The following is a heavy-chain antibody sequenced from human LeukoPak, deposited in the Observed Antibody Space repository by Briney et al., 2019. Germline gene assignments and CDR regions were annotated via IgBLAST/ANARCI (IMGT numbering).Heavy chain of an antibody. CDR2: ISWNSGNI. D-gene: IGHD1-1*01. CDR3: ARSDNFDAFDI. J-gene: IGHJ3*02. V-gene: IGHV3-9*01. Sequence: GGSLRLSCTASGFTFDDYAMHWVRQAPGKGLEWVSGISWNSGNIGYADSVKGRFTISRENAKNSLFLQMNSLRAEDTAVYYCARSDNFDAFDIWGQGTMVTVSS. CDR1: GFTFDDYA.